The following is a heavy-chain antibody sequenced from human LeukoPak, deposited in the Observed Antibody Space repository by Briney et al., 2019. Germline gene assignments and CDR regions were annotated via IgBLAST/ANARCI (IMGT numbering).Heavy chain of an antibody. D-gene: IGHD7-27*01. CDR1: GFTFSSYS. Sequence: GGSLRLSCAASGFTFSSYSMNWVRQAPGKGLEWISYISSSGSIIYYADSVKGRFTTSRDNAKRSLFLQMNSLRVEDTAVYYCARTMWGFDYWGQGTLVTVSS. CDR2: ISSSGSII. J-gene: IGHJ4*02. CDR3: ARTMWGFDY. V-gene: IGHV3-48*04.